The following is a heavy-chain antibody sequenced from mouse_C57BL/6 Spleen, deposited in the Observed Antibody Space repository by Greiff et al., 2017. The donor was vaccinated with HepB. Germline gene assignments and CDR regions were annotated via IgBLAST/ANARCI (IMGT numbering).Heavy chain of an antibody. CDR1: GYTFTSYW. CDR3: ARSFYYYGSFDY. J-gene: IGHJ2*01. V-gene: IGHV1-69*01. Sequence: QVQLQQPGAELVMPGASVKLSCKASGYTFTSYWMHWVKQRPGHGLEWIGEIDPSDSYTNYNQKFKGKSTLTVDKSSSTAYMQLSSLTSEDSAVYYCARSFYYYGSFDYWGQGTTLTVSS. CDR2: IDPSDSYT. D-gene: IGHD1-1*01.